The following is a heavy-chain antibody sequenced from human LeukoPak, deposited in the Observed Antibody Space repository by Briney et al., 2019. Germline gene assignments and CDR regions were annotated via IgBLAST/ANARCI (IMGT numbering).Heavy chain of an antibody. CDR2: IWYDRSKE. CDR1: GFTFSRYG. J-gene: IGHJ3*02. CDR3: ARYNGPLDAFDI. D-gene: IGHD2-8*01. V-gene: IGHV3-33*01. Sequence: GGSLRLSCAASGFTFSRYGMHWVRQATGKGLEWLAVIWYDRSKEYYIDSVKGRFTISRDNSRNTLSLQMNSLRAEDTAVYHCARYNGPLDAFDIWGLGTMVTVSS.